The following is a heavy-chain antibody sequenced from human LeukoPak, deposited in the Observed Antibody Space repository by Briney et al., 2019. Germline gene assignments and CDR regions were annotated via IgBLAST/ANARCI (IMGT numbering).Heavy chain of an antibody. CDR1: GFILRSYA. D-gene: IGHD6-13*01. V-gene: IGHV3-23*01. J-gene: IGHJ6*02. CDR2: ISGSGGST. Sequence: GGSLRLSCAASGFILRSYAMSWVRQAPGKGLEWVSAISGSGGSTYYADSVKRRFTISRDKSKDTLYLQMNSLRAEDTAVYYCANFGAAAADYYYYGMDVWGQGTTVTVSS. CDR3: ANFGAAAADYYYYGMDV.